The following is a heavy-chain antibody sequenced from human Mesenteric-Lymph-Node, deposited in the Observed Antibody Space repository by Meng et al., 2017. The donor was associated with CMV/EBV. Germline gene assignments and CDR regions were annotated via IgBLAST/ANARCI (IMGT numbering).Heavy chain of an antibody. V-gene: IGHV4-59*01. CDR2: IYYSGST. Sequence: SETLSLTCTVSGGSISSYYWSWIRQPPGKGLEWIGYIYYSGSTNYNPSLKSRVTISVDTSKNQFSLKLSSVTAADTAVYYCARESGYPTFFGYWGQGTLVTVSS. CDR1: GGSISSYY. CDR3: ARESGYPTFFGY. J-gene: IGHJ4*02. D-gene: IGHD3-3*01.